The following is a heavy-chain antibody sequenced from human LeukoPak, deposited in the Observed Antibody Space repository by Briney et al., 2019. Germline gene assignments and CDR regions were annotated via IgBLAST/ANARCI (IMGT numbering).Heavy chain of an antibody. CDR1: GFTVSSNY. CDR2: IYSGGST. J-gene: IGHJ5*02. V-gene: IGHV3-53*01. CDR3: ARTITMIVSGWFDP. D-gene: IGHD3-22*01. Sequence: GGSLRLSCAASGFTVSSNYMSWVRQAPGKGLEWVSVIYSGGSTYYADSVKGRFTISRDNSKNTLYLQMNSLRAEDTAVYYCARTITMIVSGWFDPWGQGTLVTVSS.